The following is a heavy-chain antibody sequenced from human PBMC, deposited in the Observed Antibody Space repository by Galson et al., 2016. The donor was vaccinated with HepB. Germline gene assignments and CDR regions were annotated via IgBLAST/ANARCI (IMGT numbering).Heavy chain of an antibody. J-gene: IGHJ6*04. CDR3: ARDLEQRKGSRYYYYGMDV. D-gene: IGHD1/OR15-1a*01. Sequence: SETLSLTCTVSGGSISSYYWSWIRQPPGKGLEWIGYIHYSGSTNYNPSLKSRVTISVDTSKNQFSLKLSSLTAADTAVYYCARDLEQRKGSRYYYYGMDVWGKGTTVTVSS. CDR1: GGSISSYY. V-gene: IGHV4-59*01. CDR2: IHYSGST.